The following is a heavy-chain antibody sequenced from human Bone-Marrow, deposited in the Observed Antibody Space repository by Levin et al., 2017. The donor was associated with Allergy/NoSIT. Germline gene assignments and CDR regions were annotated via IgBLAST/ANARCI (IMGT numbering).Heavy chain of an antibody. CDR1: RFTFRTYG. J-gene: IGHJ6*02. CDR3: AASSLGTADYYYNGMDV. Sequence: GGSLRLSCAASRFTFRTYGMHWVRQAPGKGLEWVAVISYDENNKYYSDSVKGRFTISRDNSKNTLYLQMNSLRVDDTAVYYCAASSLGTADYYYNGMDVWGQGTTVTVSS. V-gene: IGHV3-30*03. D-gene: IGHD3-10*01. CDR2: ISYDENNK.